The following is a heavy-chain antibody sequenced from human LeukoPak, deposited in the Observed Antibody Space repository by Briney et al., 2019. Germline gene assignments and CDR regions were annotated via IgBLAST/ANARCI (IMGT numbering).Heavy chain of an antibody. V-gene: IGHV1-18*01. Sequence: ASVKVSCKASGYTFTSYGISWARQAPGQGLEWMGWISAYNGNTNYAQKLQGRVTMTTDTSTSTAYMELRSLRSDDTAVYYCARSNDILTGYYQDYWGQGTLVTVSS. J-gene: IGHJ4*02. CDR1: GYTFTSYG. CDR3: ARSNDILTGYYQDY. D-gene: IGHD3-9*01. CDR2: ISAYNGNT.